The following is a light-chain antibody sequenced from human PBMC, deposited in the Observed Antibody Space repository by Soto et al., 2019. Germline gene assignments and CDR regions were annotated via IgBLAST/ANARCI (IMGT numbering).Light chain of an antibody. CDR3: QQRHMWPIT. J-gene: IGKJ5*01. Sequence: EIVLTQSPGTLSLSPGERATLSCRASQSVSSSYLAWYQRKPGQAPRLLIYGASSRATGIPDRFSGSGSGTDFTLTIRRLEPEDFALYYCQQRHMWPITFGQGTRLVIK. V-gene: IGKV3D-20*02. CDR1: QSVSSSY. CDR2: GAS.